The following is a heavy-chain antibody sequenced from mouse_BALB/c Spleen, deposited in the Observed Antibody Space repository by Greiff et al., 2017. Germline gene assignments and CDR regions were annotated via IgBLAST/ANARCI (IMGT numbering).Heavy chain of an antibody. CDR3: ARGGRTFDY. V-gene: IGHV5-17*02. D-gene: IGHD3-3*01. CDR1: GFTFSSFG. CDR2: ISSGSSTI. Sequence: DVKLVESGGGLVQPGGSRKLSCAASGFTFSSFGMHWVRQAPEKGLEWVAYISSGSSTIYYADTVKGRFTISRDNPKNTLFLQMTSLRSEDTAMYYCARGGRTFDYWGQGTTLTVSS. J-gene: IGHJ2*01.